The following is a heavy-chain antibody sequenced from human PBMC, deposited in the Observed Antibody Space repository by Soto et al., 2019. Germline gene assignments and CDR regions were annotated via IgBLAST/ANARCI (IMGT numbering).Heavy chain of an antibody. CDR3: ARVIWFGESRANNWFDP. CDR2: INHSGST. D-gene: IGHD3-10*01. CDR1: GGSFSGYY. V-gene: IGHV4-34*01. Sequence: SETLSLTCADYGGSFSGYYWSWIRQPPGKGLEWIGEINHSGSTNYNPSLKSRVTKSVDTSKNQFSLKLSSVTAADTAVYYCARVIWFGESRANNWFDPWGQGTLVTVSS. J-gene: IGHJ5*02.